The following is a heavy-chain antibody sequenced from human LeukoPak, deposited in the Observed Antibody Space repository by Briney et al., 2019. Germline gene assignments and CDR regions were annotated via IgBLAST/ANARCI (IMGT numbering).Heavy chain of an antibody. CDR1: GFTFSSYG. J-gene: IGHJ3*02. CDR3: ANQLTYYYDSSGYYDAYAFDI. V-gene: IGHV3-30*02. D-gene: IGHD3-22*01. Sequence: PGGSLRLSCAASGFTFSSYGMHWVRQAPGKGLEWVAFIRYDGSNKYYADSVKGRFTISRDNSKNTLYLQMNSLRAEDTAVYYCANQLTYYYDSSGYYDAYAFDIWGQGTMVTVSS. CDR2: IRYDGSNK.